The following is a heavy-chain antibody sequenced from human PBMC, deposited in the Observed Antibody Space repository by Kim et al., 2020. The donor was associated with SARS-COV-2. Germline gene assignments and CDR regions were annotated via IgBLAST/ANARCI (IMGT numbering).Heavy chain of an antibody. D-gene: IGHD3-9*01. V-gene: IGHV4-34*01. CDR3: ARLRYRGGRGDS. CDR1: GGSFSGYY. Sequence: SETLSLTCAVYGGSFSGYYWSWIRQPPGKGLEWIGEINHSGSTNYNPSLKSRVTISVDTSKNQFSLKLSSVTAADTAVYYCARLRYRGGRGDSWGQGTLV. J-gene: IGHJ4*02. CDR2: INHSGST.